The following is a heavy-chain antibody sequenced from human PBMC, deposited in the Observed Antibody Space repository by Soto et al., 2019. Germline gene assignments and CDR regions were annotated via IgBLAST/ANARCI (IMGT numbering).Heavy chain of an antibody. V-gene: IGHV1-3*01. CDR3: ASPDPSGSQTRTLEY. CDR2: INAGNGNT. Sequence: QVQLVQSGAEVKKPGASVKVSCKASGYTFTSYAMHWVRQAPGQRLEWMGWINAGNGNTKYSQKFQGRVTITRDTSASTAYMELSSLRSEDTAVYYCASPDPSGSQTRTLEYWGQGTPVTVSS. CDR1: GYTFTSYA. D-gene: IGHD3-10*01. J-gene: IGHJ4*02.